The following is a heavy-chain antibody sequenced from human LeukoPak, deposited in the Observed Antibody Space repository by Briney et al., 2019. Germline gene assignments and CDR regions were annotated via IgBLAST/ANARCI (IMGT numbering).Heavy chain of an antibody. CDR1: GGSISSYY. CDR3: ARGIAAAGPPYYYYYMDV. D-gene: IGHD6-13*01. CDR2: IYYSGST. Sequence: PSETLSLTCTVSGGSISSYYWSWIRQPPGKGLEWIGYIYYSGSTNYNPSPKSRVTISVDTSKNQFSLKLSSVTAADTAVYYCARGIAAAGPPYYYYYMDVWGKGTTVTISS. J-gene: IGHJ6*03. V-gene: IGHV4-59*01.